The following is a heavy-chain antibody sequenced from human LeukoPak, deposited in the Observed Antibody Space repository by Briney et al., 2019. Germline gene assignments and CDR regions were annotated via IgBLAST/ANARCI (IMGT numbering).Heavy chain of an antibody. D-gene: IGHD6-13*01. CDR3: ARTPNIAAAGSGMDV. CDR2: IYPGDSDT. J-gene: IGHJ6*02. V-gene: IGHV5-51*01. CDR1: GYSSSSQW. Sequence: GESLKISCKGSGYSSSSQWIAWVRQMPGKGLEWMGIIYPGDSDTRYSPSFQGQVTISADKSISTAYLQWNSLQVSDTAMYFCARTPNIAAAGSGMDVWGQGTTVTVSS.